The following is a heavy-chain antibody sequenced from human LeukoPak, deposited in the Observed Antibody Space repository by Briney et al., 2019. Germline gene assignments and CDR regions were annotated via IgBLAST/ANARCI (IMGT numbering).Heavy chain of an antibody. J-gene: IGHJ5*01. Sequence: SETLSLTCTVSGGSISNYYWSWIRHPPGKGLEWIGYIYYSGSTNYNPSLQSRLTVSVDTSRNQFSLKLTSVTAADTAMYYCARGDQQLAFDFWGQGTLVTVSS. CDR1: GGSISNYY. D-gene: IGHD6-13*01. CDR3: ARGDQQLAFDF. V-gene: IGHV4-59*01. CDR2: IYYSGST.